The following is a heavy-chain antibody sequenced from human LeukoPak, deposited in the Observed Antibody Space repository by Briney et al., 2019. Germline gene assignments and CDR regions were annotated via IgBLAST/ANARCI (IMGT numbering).Heavy chain of an antibody. J-gene: IGHJ4*02. CDR1: GGSISSGGYY. V-gene: IGHV4-31*03. Sequence: SQTLSLTCTVSGGSISSGGYYWNWIRQHPGKGLEWIGYIYHTGITYYNPSLKSRVTISVDTSKNQFSLKLGSVSVADTAVYYCARDRRGGATVDYWGQGTLVTVSS. CDR3: ARDRRGGATVDY. D-gene: IGHD1-26*01. CDR2: IYHTGIT.